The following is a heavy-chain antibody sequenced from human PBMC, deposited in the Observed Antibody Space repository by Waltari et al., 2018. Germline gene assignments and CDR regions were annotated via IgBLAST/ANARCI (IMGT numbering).Heavy chain of an antibody. CDR3: ARERGYCSGGSCLGDNWFDP. D-gene: IGHD2-15*01. CDR2: IYHSGST. CDR1: GGSISSGGYS. Sequence: QLQLQESGSGLVKPSQTLSLTCAVSGGSISSGGYSWSWLRQPPGKGLEWIGYIYHSGSTYYNPSLKSRVTISVDRSKNQFSLKLSSVTAADTAVYYCARERGYCSGGSCLGDNWFDPWGQGTLVTVSS. J-gene: IGHJ5*02. V-gene: IGHV4-30-2*01.